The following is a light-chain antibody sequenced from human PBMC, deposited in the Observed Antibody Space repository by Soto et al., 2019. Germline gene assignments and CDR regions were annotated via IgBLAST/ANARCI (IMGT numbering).Light chain of an antibody. J-gene: IGKJ2*01. CDR3: QKYGSSPYI. CDR2: GAS. V-gene: IGKV3-20*01. Sequence: EIVLTQSPGTLSLSPGERATLSCRASQSVSSSYLAWYQQKPGQAPRLLIYGASSRATGIPDRFSGSGSGTYFTLTISRLEPEDLAVYYCQKYGSSPYILARGTRLEIK. CDR1: QSVSSSY.